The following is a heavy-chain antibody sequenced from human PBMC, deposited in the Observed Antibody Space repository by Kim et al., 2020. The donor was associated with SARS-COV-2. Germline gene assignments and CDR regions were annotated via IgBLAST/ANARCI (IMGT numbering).Heavy chain of an antibody. CDR3: AREATVAAFFGY. J-gene: IGHJ4*02. CDR2: INTGDGNT. D-gene: IGHD6-6*01. CDR1: GYSFTNYA. V-gene: IGHV1-3*04. Sequence: ASVKVSCKASGYSFTNYAMHWVRQAPGQRLEWMGWINTGDGNTRYSQNFQGRVTISRDTAANTAYMELSALRSEDTAFYYCAREATVAAFFGYWGQGTLVTVSS.